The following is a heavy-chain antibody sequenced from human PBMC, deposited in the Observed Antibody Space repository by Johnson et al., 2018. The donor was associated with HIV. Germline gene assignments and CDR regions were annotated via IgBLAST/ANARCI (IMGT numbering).Heavy chain of an antibody. V-gene: IGHV3-66*01. Sequence: MMLVESGGGLVQPGGSLSLSCGASGFSVSNTYMNWVRQAPGKGLEWVSVIYSGGSTYYADSVRGRFTISRDDSKNTLYLQMNSLRVEDTAVYYCAKVDCGGDTCAGYDPFDLWGQGTLVTVSS. J-gene: IGHJ3*01. CDR1: GFSVSNTY. CDR2: IYSGGST. CDR3: AKVDCGGDTCAGYDPFDL. D-gene: IGHD2-21*01.